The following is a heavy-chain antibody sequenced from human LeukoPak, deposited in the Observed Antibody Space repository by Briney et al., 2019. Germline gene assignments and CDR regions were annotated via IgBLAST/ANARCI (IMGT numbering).Heavy chain of an antibody. D-gene: IGHD2-15*01. J-gene: IGHJ4*02. CDR1: GFTFSSYG. CDR3: AKDRGVVVVAAKGFDY. Sequence: GGSLRLSCAASGFTFSSYGMHWVRQAPGKGLEWVAVISYDGSNKYYADSVKGRFTISRDNSKNTLYLQMNSLRAEDTAVYYCAKDRGVVVVAAKGFDYWGQGTLVTVSS. CDR2: ISYDGSNK. V-gene: IGHV3-30*18.